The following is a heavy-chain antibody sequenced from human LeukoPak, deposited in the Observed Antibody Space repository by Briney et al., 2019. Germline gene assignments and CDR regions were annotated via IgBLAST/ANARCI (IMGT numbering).Heavy chain of an antibody. CDR1: GDSVSSGGYW. CDR2: ISYGGNT. D-gene: IGHD5-12*01. V-gene: IGHV4-31*11. Sequence: SETLSLTCAVSGDSVSSGGYWWSWIRQHPGKGPEWIGYISYGGNTYHNPSLKSRVAISADTPKNQFSLKLSSTTAADTAVYYCARAPVATPSEFDYWGQGTLVTVSS. J-gene: IGHJ4*02. CDR3: ARAPVATPSEFDY.